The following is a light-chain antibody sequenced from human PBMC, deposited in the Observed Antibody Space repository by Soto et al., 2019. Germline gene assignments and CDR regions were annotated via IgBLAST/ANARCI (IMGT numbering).Light chain of an antibody. CDR3: QQRSDWPPWT. J-gene: IGKJ1*01. Sequence: EIVLTQSPATLSLSPGEGATLSCRASQSISRYLAWYQQKPGQAPRLLIYDASTRATGIPARFSGSGSGTDFTLTIISLEPEDFAVYYCQQRSDWPPWTFGQGTKVELK. CDR2: DAS. V-gene: IGKV3-11*01. CDR1: QSISRY.